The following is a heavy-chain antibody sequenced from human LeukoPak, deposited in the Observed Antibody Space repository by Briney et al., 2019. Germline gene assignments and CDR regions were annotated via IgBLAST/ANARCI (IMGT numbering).Heavy chain of an antibody. CDR2: ISSSSSYI. V-gene: IGHV3-21*01. D-gene: IGHD5-12*01. Sequence: GGSLRLSCAASGFTFSSYSMNWVRQAPGKGLEWVSSISSSSSYIYYVDSVKGRFTISRDNAKNSLYLQMNGLRAEDTAVYYCARRIVATKHFDYWGQGTLVTVSS. CDR1: GFTFSSYS. CDR3: ARRIVATKHFDY. J-gene: IGHJ4*02.